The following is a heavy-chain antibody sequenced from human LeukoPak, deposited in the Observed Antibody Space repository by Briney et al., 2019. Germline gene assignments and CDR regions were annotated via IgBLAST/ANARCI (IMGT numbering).Heavy chain of an antibody. Sequence: GGSLRLSCAASGFTFSSYTMNWVRQAPGKGLEWVSSISSSSTYINYADSVKGRFTISRDNSKNTLYLQMNSLRAEDTAVYYCAKDLVARTTFNYFDYWGQGTLVTVSS. CDR3: AKDLVARTTFNYFDY. J-gene: IGHJ4*02. CDR1: GFTFSSYT. V-gene: IGHV3-21*04. CDR2: ISSSSTYI. D-gene: IGHD2-15*01.